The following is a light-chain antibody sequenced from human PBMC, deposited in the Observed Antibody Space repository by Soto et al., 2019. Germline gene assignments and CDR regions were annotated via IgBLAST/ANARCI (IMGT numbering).Light chain of an antibody. CDR2: DVS. Sequence: QSVLTQAASVSGSPGQSITISCIGTSSDLGRYNVVSWYQQHPGKAPKLLISDVSDRPSGIANRFSGSKSGNTASLTIAGLQAEDEADYYCSSYTASSTVVFGGGTKLTVL. J-gene: IGLJ2*01. V-gene: IGLV2-14*03. CDR3: SSYTASSTVV. CDR1: SSDLGRYNV.